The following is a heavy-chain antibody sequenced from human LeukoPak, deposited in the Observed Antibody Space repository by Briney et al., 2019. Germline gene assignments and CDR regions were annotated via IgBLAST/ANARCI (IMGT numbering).Heavy chain of an antibody. D-gene: IGHD6-13*01. CDR1: GGSISSYY. V-gene: IGHV4-59*08. Sequence: SETLSLTCTVSGGSISSYYWRWLRQPPGKGLEWVGYIYYSGSTNYNPSLKSRVTISVDTSKNQFSLKLSSVTAADTAVYYCARSLYSSSWYRGNDYWGQGTLVTVSS. CDR2: IYYSGST. CDR3: ARSLYSSSWYRGNDY. J-gene: IGHJ4*02.